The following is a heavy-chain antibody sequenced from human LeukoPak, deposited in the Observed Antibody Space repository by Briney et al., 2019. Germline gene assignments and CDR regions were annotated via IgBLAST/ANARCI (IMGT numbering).Heavy chain of an antibody. CDR2: IYYRGSA. Sequence: PSETLSLTGSVSGGSTDSGTYFWSWLRQHPGKGLEWIGHIYYRGSAYYTPSLKSRVTISLDTTKNQFSLKLNSVTAADTAVYYCATGGDSSMSYGMDVWGQGTTVTVSS. V-gene: IGHV4-31*02. CDR3: ATGGDSSMSYGMDV. D-gene: IGHD3-16*01. CDR1: GGSTDSGTYF. J-gene: IGHJ6*02.